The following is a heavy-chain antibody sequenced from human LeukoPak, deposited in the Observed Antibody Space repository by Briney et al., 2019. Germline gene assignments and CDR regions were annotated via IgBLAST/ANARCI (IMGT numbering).Heavy chain of an antibody. CDR3: AKGYGDLVAFDI. J-gene: IGHJ3*02. V-gene: IGHV3-30*02. CDR2: IRYDGNNK. D-gene: IGHD4-17*01. CDR1: GFTFRSYG. Sequence: GGSLRLSCAASGFTFRSYGMDWVRQAPGKGLEWVAFIRYDGNNKDYGDSVKGRFTISRDNSKNTLYLQMNSLRVEDTAVYYCAKGYGDLVAFDIWGAGTMVTVSS.